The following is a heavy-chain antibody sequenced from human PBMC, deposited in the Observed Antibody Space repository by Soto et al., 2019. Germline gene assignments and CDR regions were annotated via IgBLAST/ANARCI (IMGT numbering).Heavy chain of an antibody. Sequence: GGALRRSCAASGFKFSNYAMSWVRQAPGKGLEWVSLISATGVGTYYADSVKGRFTISRDNSHNTLYLQVHSLTAEDTAVYYCAKDRRAGGNSAFYFDFWGQGAQVTVSS. CDR3: AKDRRAGGNSAFYFDF. CDR2: ISATGVGT. CDR1: GFKFSNYA. V-gene: IGHV3-23*01. D-gene: IGHD3-16*01. J-gene: IGHJ4*02.